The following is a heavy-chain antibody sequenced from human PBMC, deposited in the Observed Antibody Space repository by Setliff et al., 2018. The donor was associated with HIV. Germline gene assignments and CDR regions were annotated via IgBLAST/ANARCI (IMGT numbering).Heavy chain of an antibody. J-gene: IGHJ3*01. CDR2: INGDGDST. D-gene: IGHD1-1*01. CDR1: GFTVSSYY. V-gene: IGHV3-23*01. Sequence: PGGSLRLSCAASGFTVSSYYMAWVRQGPGKGLEWVSGINGDGDSTYYADSVKGRFTVSRDNSKDTLTLQMNDLRAEDTGLYYCAKPTSGMYPRSFDLWGQGTMVTVSS. CDR3: AKPTSGMYPRSFDL.